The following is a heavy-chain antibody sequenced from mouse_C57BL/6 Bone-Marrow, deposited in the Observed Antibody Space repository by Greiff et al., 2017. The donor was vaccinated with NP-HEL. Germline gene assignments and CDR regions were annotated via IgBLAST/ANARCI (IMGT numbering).Heavy chain of an antibody. CDR3: ARSLITTVVYFDY. V-gene: IGHV5-16*01. D-gene: IGHD1-1*01. CDR1: GFTFSDYY. J-gene: IGHJ2*01. Sequence: DVKLVESEGGLVQPGSSMKLSCTASGFTFSDYYMAWVRQVPEKGLEWVANINYDGSSTYYLDSLKSRFIISRDNAKNILYLQMSSLKSEDTATYYCARSLITTVVYFDYWGQGTTLTVSS. CDR2: INYDGSST.